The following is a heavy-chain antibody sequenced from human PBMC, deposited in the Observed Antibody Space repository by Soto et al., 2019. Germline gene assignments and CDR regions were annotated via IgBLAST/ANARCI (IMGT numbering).Heavy chain of an antibody. CDR1: DGSISSYF. J-gene: IGHJ4*02. V-gene: IGHV4-59*01. CDR3: ARAGTAMVQLDY. Sequence: LTCTVSDGSISSYFWSWIRQPPGKGLEWIGYIYSSGSTNYNPSLKSRVTISVDTSKNQFSLKLTSVTAADTAVYYCARAGTAMVQLDYWGQGTLVTVSS. CDR2: IYSSGST. D-gene: IGHD5-18*01.